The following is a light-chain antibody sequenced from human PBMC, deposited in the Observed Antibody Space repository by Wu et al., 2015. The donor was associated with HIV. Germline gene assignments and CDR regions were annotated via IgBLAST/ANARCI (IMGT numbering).Light chain of an antibody. Sequence: EIVLTQSPGTLSLSPGERVTLSCRASQSVSSNYLAWYQQKPGQAPRLLIYGASNRATGVPDRFSGSGSGTDFTLTISRLEPEDFAVYYCQQYGRSPWTLGQGTKVEIK. CDR3: QQYGRSPWT. J-gene: IGKJ1*01. V-gene: IGKV3-20*01. CDR2: GAS. CDR1: QSVSSNY.